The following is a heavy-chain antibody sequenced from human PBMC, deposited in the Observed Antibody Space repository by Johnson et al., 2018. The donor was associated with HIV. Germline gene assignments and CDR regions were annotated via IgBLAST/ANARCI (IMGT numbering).Heavy chain of an antibody. CDR1: GFTFSDYY. CDR2: ISYSASSM. CDR3: ARGGWGDAFDI. Sequence: QVQLVESGGGLVKPGGSLRLSCTASGFTFSDYYMSWIRQAPGKGLEWVSYISYSASSMFYADSLQGRFTISRDNAKNSLYLQMNSLRAEDTAVYYCARGGWGDAFDIWGQGTMVTVSS. V-gene: IGHV3-11*04. D-gene: IGHD3-16*01. J-gene: IGHJ3*02.